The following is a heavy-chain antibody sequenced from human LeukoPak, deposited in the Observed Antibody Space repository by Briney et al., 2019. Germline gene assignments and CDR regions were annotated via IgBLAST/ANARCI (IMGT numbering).Heavy chain of an antibody. V-gene: IGHV4-38-2*02. CDR3: ARVALSSGWDSFDY. D-gene: IGHD6-19*01. J-gene: IGHJ4*02. CDR2: ISHNGST. Sequence: SETLSLTCTVSVYSISRSYYWGWIRQPPGKGLEWIGSISHNGSTYYNPSLKSRVSISVDTSKNQFSLKLSSVTAADTAVYYCARVALSSGWDSFDYWGQGTLVTVSS. CDR1: VYSISRSYY.